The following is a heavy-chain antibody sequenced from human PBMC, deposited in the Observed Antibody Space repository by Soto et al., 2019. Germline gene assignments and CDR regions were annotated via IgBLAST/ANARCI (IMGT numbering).Heavy chain of an antibody. D-gene: IGHD2-15*01. CDR3: ARTGYYCSGGSCYSLRYYYYGMDV. CDR2: INHSGST. Sequence: ETLSLTCAVYGWSFSGYYWSWIRQPPGKGLEWIGEINHSGSTNYNPSLKSRVTISVDTSKNQFSLKLSSVTAADTAVYYCARTGYYCSGGSCYSLRYYYYGMDVWGQGTTVTVSS. J-gene: IGHJ6*02. V-gene: IGHV4-34*01. CDR1: GWSFSGYY.